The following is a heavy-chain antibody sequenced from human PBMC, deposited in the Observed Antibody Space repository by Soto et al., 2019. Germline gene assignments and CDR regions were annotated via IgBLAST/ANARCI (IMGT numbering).Heavy chain of an antibody. Sequence: QVQLVESGGGLVKPGGSLRLTCAASGFSISDHYMSWIRQAPGKGLEWVSYSSNSGTFTKYADSVKGRFSISRDNAKNSRYLEINSLRGEDTAIYYCARSGDNYHVLDYWGQGNPVTVSS. V-gene: IGHV3-11*05. CDR3: ARSGDNYHVLDY. J-gene: IGHJ4*02. D-gene: IGHD3-10*02. CDR2: SSNSGTFT. CDR1: GFSISDHY.